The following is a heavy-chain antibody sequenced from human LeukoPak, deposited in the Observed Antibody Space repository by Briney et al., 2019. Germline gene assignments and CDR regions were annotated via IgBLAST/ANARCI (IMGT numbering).Heavy chain of an antibody. CDR2: ISSSSSYI. D-gene: IGHD6-13*01. Sequence: PGGSLRLSCAASGFTFSSYGMNWVRQAPGKGLEWVSSISSSSSYIYYADSVKGRFTISRDNAKNSLYLQMNSLRAEDTAVYYCARDKGSRFDAFDIWGQGTMVTVSS. CDR1: GFTFSSYG. J-gene: IGHJ3*02. V-gene: IGHV3-21*01. CDR3: ARDKGSRFDAFDI.